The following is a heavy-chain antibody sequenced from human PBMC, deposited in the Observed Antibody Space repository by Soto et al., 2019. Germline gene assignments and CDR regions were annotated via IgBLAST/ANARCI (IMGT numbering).Heavy chain of an antibody. CDR3: ARGLGYDANGFFLAAFDL. D-gene: IGHD3-22*01. CDR1: GASLSSGNYY. J-gene: IGHJ3*01. Sequence: QVQLQESGPGLAKPSQTLSLTCTVSGASLSSGNYYWTWIRQVPGKDLEWMGHICHTGTSFSPPSLPRRLRMSIDTSAHPCSLTLRSVTAADTAVYSCARGLGYDANGFFLAAFDLWGQGTMVSVSA. V-gene: IGHV4-30-4*01. CDR2: ICHTGTS.